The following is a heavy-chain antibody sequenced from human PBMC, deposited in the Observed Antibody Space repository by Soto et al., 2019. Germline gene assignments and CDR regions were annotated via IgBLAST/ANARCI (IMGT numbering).Heavy chain of an antibody. CDR3: AREKVGTTFFDN. CDR1: GFAISRGYY. D-gene: IGHD1-1*01. CDR2: IYPSVSS. Sequence: VTCSVSGFAISRGYYWSWVRQPPGKGLEWIGSIYPSVSSYHNPSLATRLRLSIDTSKNQFTLNLTSVTAADTALYFCAREKVGTTFFDNWGQGIQVTVSS. V-gene: IGHV4-38-2*02. J-gene: IGHJ4*02.